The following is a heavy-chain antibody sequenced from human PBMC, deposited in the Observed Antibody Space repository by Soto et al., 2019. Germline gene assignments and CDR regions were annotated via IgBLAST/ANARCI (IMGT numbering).Heavy chain of an antibody. CDR2: ISYDGSNK. J-gene: IGHJ4*02. V-gene: IGHV3-30*03. CDR3: ARSPYSVSYLAYFDY. CDR1: GFTFSSYG. D-gene: IGHD1-26*01. Sequence: QVQLVESGGGVVQPGRSLRLSCAASGFTFSSYGMHWVRQAPGKGLEWVAGISYDGSNKYYADSVKGRFTISRDNSKNTLYLQMSSLRAGDTALYYCARSPYSVSYLAYFDYWGQGTLVTVSS.